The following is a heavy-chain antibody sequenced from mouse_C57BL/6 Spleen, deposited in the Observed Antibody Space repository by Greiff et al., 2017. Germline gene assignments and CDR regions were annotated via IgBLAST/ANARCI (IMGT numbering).Heavy chain of an antibody. CDR1: GYTFTSYW. CDR2: IDPSDSEP. V-gene: IGHV1-52*01. Sequence: QVQLQQPGAELVRPGSSVKLSCKASGYTFTSYWMHWVKQRPIQGLEWIGNIDPSDSEPHYNQKFKDKATLTVDKSSSTAYMQLSSLTSEDSAVYYCASVNYDYWGQGTTLTVSS. J-gene: IGHJ2*01. CDR3: ASVNYDY. D-gene: IGHD2-1*01.